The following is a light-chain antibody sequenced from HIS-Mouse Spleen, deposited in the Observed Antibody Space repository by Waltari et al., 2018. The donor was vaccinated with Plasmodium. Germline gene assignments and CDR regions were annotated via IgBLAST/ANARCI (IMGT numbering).Light chain of an antibody. V-gene: IGKV3-15*01. J-gene: IGKJ3*01. CDR2: GAS. CDR1: QSVSSN. CDR3: QQYNNWSFT. Sequence: EIVMKQSPATLSAPPVARATLSCRASQSVSSNLAWYQQTPGQAPSLLIYGASTRATGIPARFSGSGSGTEFTLTISSLHSEDFAVYYCQQYNNWSFTFGPGTKVDIK.